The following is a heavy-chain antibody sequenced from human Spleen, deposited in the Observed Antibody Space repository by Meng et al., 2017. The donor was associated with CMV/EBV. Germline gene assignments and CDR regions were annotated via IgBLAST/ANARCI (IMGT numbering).Heavy chain of an antibody. D-gene: IGHD3-10*01. V-gene: IGHV4-34*01. CDR2: SSHNGTT. Sequence: LTCAVSGGSITSYYWSWIRQPPGKGLQWIGESSHNGTTNYNPSLKSRVTISVDTSQSQFSLKLASMTVADTAVYYCARRGCVGSFSAWGQGTLVTVSS. CDR1: GGSITSYY. CDR3: ARRGCVGSFSA. J-gene: IGHJ4*02.